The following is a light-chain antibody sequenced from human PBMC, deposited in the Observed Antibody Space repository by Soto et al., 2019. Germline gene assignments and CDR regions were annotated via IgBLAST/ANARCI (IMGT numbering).Light chain of an antibody. CDR2: DAS. V-gene: IGKV3-20*01. Sequence: EIVMTQSPATLSVSPGGRAPLSCRTSQSVNSNLAWYQQKPGQAPRLLIYDASSRATGIPDRFSGSGSGTDFTLTISRLEPEDFAVCYCQQYGSSPLTFGGGTKVDI. CDR3: QQYGSSPLT. J-gene: IGKJ4*01. CDR1: QSVNSN.